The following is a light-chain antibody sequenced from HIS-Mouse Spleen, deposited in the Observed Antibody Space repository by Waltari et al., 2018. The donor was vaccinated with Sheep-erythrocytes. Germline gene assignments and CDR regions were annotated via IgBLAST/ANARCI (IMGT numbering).Light chain of an antibody. CDR1: RSDVGCYHY. CDR3: SSYTSSSTQV. V-gene: IGLV2-14*01. CDR2: EVS. Sequence: QSALTQPASVSGSPGQSITISCTGTRSDVGCYHYVSWYQQHPGKAPKLMIYEVSNRPSGVSNRFSGSKSGNTASLTISGLQAEDEADYYCSSYTSSSTQVFGGGTKLTVL. J-gene: IGLJ2*01.